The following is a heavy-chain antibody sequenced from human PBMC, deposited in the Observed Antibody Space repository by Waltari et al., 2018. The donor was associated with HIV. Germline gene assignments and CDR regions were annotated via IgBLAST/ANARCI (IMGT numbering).Heavy chain of an antibody. D-gene: IGHD3-22*01. CDR3: AKAYDSSGFQYYFDY. J-gene: IGHJ4*02. V-gene: IGHV3-9*01. CDR1: GFIFVDFA. CDR2: INWNSDNI. Sequence: EVQLVESGGDLVQPGRSLRLSCAASGFIFVDFAMHWVRQAPGKGLEWVSGINWNSDNIGDADSVKGRFTISRDHAKNSLYLQMNSLRPEDTALYYCAKAYDSSGFQYYFDYWGQGTLVTVSS.